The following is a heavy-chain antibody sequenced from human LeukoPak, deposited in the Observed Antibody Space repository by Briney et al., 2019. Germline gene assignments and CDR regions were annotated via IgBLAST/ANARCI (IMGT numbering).Heavy chain of an antibody. CDR1: GGSISSGGYY. V-gene: IGHV4-31*03. CDR3: ARDYGSEENEAFDI. D-gene: IGHD3-10*01. CDR2: IYYSGSI. Sequence: RPSEALPLTCTVSGGSISSGGYYWSWIRQHPGKGLEWIGYIYYSGSIYYNPSLKSRVTISVDTSKNQFSLKLSSVTAADTAVYYCARDYGSEENEAFDIWGQ. J-gene: IGHJ3*02.